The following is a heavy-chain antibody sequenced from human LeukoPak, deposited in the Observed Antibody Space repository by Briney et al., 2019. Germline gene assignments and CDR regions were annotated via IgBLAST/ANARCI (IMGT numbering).Heavy chain of an antibody. CDR1: GYTFTGYY. CDR2: MNPNSGGT. CDR3: ARETSSSSWSLNAFDI. V-gene: IGHV1-2*02. J-gene: IGHJ3*02. D-gene: IGHD6-13*01. Sequence: ASVKVSCKASGYTFTGYYMHWVRQAPAQGLEWMGWMNPNSGGTNYAQKFQGRVTMTRDTSISTAYMELSRLRSDDTAVYYCARETSSSSWSLNAFDIWGQGTMVTVSS.